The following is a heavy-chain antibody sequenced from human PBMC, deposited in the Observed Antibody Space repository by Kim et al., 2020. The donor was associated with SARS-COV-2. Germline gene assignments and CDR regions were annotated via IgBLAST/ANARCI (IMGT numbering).Heavy chain of an antibody. D-gene: IGHD3-3*01. Sequence: SVKGRFTIARDNSKNTLYLQMNSLRAEDTAVYYCAKDSLLFLRFLEWLLFWGQGTLVTVSS. J-gene: IGHJ4*02. CDR3: AKDSLLFLRFLEWLLF. V-gene: IGHV3-23*01.